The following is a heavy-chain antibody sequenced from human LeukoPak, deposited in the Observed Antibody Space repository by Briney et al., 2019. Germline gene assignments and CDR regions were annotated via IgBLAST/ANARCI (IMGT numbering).Heavy chain of an antibody. V-gene: IGHV1-69*06. D-gene: IGHD3-10*01. CDR3: ARDYGSGSSNYYYGMDV. J-gene: IGHJ6*04. CDR1: GGTFSSYA. CDR2: IIPILGTA. Sequence: SVKVSCKASGGTFSSYAISWVRQAPGQGLEWMGGIIPILGTANYAQKFQGRVTITADKSTSTAYMELSSLRSEDTAVYYCARDYGSGSSNYYYGMDVWGKGTTVTVSS.